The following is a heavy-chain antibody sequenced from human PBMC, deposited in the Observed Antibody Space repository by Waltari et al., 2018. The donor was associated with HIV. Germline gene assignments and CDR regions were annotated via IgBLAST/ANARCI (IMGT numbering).Heavy chain of an antibody. Sequence: QPQLQESGPGLVKTSETVSLTCTVSGGSISSNNYLWAWIRPAPGRGREWVATMYYSGSTYDNPSFKSRVAISIDTSKNHFSLELRSVTAADTAVYYCARHSRALGWSNHFYYGLDVWGQGTTVAVSS. J-gene: IGHJ6*02. CDR1: GGSISSNNYL. D-gene: IGHD3-16*01. CDR2: MYYSGST. V-gene: IGHV4-39*01. CDR3: ARHSRALGWSNHFYYGLDV.